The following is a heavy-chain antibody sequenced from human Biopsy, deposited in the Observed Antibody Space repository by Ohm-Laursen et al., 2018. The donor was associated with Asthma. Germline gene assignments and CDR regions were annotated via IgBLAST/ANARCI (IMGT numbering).Heavy chain of an antibody. V-gene: IGHV4-30-2*01. D-gene: IGHD5-24*01. Sequence: SRSLSLTCAVSSGSISSGGYSWSWIRQPPGKGLEWIGYIYHSGSPYYNPSLKSRVTISVDRSKNQFSLKLSSVTAADTAVYYCARVKDGYNFDYWGQGTLVTVSS. J-gene: IGHJ4*02. CDR3: ARVKDGYNFDY. CDR1: SGSISSGGYS. CDR2: IYHSGSP.